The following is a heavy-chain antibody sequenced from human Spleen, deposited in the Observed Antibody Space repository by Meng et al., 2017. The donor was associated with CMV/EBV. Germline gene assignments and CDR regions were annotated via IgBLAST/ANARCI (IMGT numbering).Heavy chain of an antibody. CDR3: AREEGYSSGWYSRVGYYYYYGMDV. CDR2: ISHDGNNK. J-gene: IGHJ6*02. CDR1: GFIFTNYA. V-gene: IGHV3-30*04. Sequence: GESLKISCAASGFIFTNYAMHWVRQAPGKGLEWVADISHDGNNKHYADSVKGRITISRDNSKNTLDLQMNSLSSDDTAVYYCAREEGYSSGWYSRVGYYYYYGMDVWGQGTTVTVSS. D-gene: IGHD6-19*01.